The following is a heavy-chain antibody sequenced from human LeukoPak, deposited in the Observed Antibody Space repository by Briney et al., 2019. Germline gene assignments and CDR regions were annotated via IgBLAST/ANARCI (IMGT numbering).Heavy chain of an antibody. Sequence: SETLSLTCTDSGGSINNYYWSWIRQPPGKGLEWIGYIYYRGSTNYNPSLKSRVTFSVDTSKNQFSLKLNSVTAADTAVYYCARGGDYGDLRYFDYWGQGTLVTVSS. CDR2: IYYRGST. V-gene: IGHV4-59*01. D-gene: IGHD4-17*01. CDR3: ARGGDYGDLRYFDY. CDR1: GGSINNYY. J-gene: IGHJ4*02.